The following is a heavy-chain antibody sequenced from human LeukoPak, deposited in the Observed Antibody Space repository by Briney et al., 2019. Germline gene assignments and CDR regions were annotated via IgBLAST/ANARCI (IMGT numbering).Heavy chain of an antibody. CDR1: GFTFSSYD. CDR2: IWYDGSNK. Sequence: PGGSLRLSCAASGFTFSSYDMHWVRQAPGKGLEWVAVIWYDGSNKYYADSVKGRFTISRGNSKNTLYLQVNSLRTEDTAVYYCAKEGTPQVSTWYDLWGQGTQVIVSS. CDR3: AKEGTPQVSTWYDL. D-gene: IGHD3-10*01. V-gene: IGHV3-30*02. J-gene: IGHJ5*02.